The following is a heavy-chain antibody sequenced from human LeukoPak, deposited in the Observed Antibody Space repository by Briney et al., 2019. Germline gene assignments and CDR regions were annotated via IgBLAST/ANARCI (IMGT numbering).Heavy chain of an antibody. V-gene: IGHV3-30*18. D-gene: IGHD3-10*01. CDR1: GFTLSNYD. Sequence: PERSLRLSCAASGFTLSNYDMHWVRQAPGKGLHWVAVISYDGTNKQYADSVKGRFTISRDDSKNTLYLQMNSLRAEDTAVYYCVKDRAGTYFDYWGQGTLVTVSS. CDR2: ISYDGTNK. CDR3: VKDRAGTYFDY. J-gene: IGHJ4*02.